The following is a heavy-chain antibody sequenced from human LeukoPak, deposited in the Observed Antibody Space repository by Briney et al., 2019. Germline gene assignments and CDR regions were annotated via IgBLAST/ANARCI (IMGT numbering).Heavy chain of an antibody. CDR2: ISSSSSTI. CDR3: ARDAGDSSLLY. Sequence: HPGGSLRLSCAASGFTFSSYSMNWVRQAPGKGLEWVSYISSSSSTIYYADSVKGRFTISRDNAKNSLYLQMNSLRAEDTAVYYCARDAGDSSLLYWGQGTLVTVSS. V-gene: IGHV3-48*01. J-gene: IGHJ4*02. D-gene: IGHD3-22*01. CDR1: GFTFSSYS.